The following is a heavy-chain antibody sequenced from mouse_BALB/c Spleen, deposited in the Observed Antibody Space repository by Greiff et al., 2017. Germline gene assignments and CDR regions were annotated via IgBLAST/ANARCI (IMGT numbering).Heavy chain of an antibody. CDR1: GFTFTDYY. V-gene: IGHV7-3*02. CDR2: IRNKANGYTT. D-gene: IGHD1-1*02. Sequence: EVNLVESGGGLVQPGGSLRLSCATSGFTFTDYYMSWVRQPPGKALEWLGFIRNKANGYTTEYSASVKGRFTISRDNSQSILYLQMNTLRAEDSATYYCARDEGVVYCFDYWGQGTTLTVSA. J-gene: IGHJ2*01. CDR3: ARDEGVVYCFDY.